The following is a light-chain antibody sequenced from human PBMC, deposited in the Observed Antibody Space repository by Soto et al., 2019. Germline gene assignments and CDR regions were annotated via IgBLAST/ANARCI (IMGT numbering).Light chain of an antibody. CDR1: QSVLYNSNNKNY. Sequence: DIVLTQSPDSLAVSLGERATINCKSSQSVLYNSNNKNYLAWYQQKPGQPPKLLIYWASTRESGVPDRFSGSGSGKDFTLTISRLQAEDVAVYYCQQYYSPWTFGQGTKVEIK. CDR2: WAS. J-gene: IGKJ1*01. V-gene: IGKV4-1*01. CDR3: QQYYSPWT.